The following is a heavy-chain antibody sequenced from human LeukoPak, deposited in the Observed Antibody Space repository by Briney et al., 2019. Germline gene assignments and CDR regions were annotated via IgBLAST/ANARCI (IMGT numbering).Heavy chain of an antibody. J-gene: IGHJ6*03. D-gene: IGHD4-23*01. CDR2: ISYDGSNK. Sequence: PGGSLRLSCAASGFTFSSYAMHWVRQAPGKGLEWVAVISYDGSNKYYADSVKGRFTISRDNSKNTLYLQMNSLRAEDTAVYYCARGGYGGNWYYYYYMDVWGKGTTVTVSS. V-gene: IGHV3-30-3*01. CDR1: GFTFSSYA. CDR3: ARGGYGGNWYYYYYMDV.